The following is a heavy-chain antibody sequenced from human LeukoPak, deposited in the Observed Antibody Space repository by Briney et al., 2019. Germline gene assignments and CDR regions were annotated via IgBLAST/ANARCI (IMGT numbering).Heavy chain of an antibody. V-gene: IGHV1-24*01. D-gene: IGHD3-9*01. J-gene: IGHJ4*02. CDR3: ARGYYDILTGYYYFDY. Sequence: GASVKVSCKVSGYTLTELSMHWVRQAPGKGLEWMGGFDPEDGETIYAQKFQGRVTMTRDTSISTAYMELSRLRSDDTAVYYCARGYYDILTGYYYFDYWGQGTLVTVSS. CDR1: GYTLTELS. CDR2: FDPEDGET.